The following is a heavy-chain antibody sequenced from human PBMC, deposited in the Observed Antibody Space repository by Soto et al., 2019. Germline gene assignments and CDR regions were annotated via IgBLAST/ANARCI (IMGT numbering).Heavy chain of an antibody. D-gene: IGHD3-10*01. CDR3: ARENYYGSGSYGDYEGYWFDP. CDR1: GYTFTSYG. V-gene: IGHV1-18*01. J-gene: IGHJ5*02. Sequence: QVQLVQSGAEVKKPGASVKVSCKASGYTFTSYGISWVRQAPGQGLERMGWISAYNGNTNYAQKLQGRVTMTTDTSTSTAYMELRSLRSDDTAVYYCARENYYGSGSYGDYEGYWFDPWGQGTLVTVSS. CDR2: ISAYNGNT.